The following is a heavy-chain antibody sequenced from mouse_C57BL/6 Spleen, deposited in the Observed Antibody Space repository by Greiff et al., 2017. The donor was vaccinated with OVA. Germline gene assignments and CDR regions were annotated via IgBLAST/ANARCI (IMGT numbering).Heavy chain of an antibody. V-gene: IGHV2-2*01. Sequence: QVQLKESGPGLVQPSQSLSITCTVSGFSLTSYGVHWVRQSPGKGLEWLGVIWSGGSTDYNAAFISRLSISKDNSKSQVFFKINGLQADDTAIYYCARWGRDDWYFDVWGTGTTVTVSS. CDR2: IWSGGST. CDR1: GFSLTSYG. J-gene: IGHJ1*03. CDR3: ARWGRDDWYFDV. D-gene: IGHD3-3*01.